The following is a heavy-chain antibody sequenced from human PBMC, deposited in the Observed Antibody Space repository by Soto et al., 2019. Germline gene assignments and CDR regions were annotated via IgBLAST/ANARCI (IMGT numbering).Heavy chain of an antibody. Sequence: SGPTLVNPPQTLTPTCTFFAFSLSTGGVGVGWIRQPPGTALEWLALIYWDDDKRYSPSLRSRLTITKDTSKNQVVLKMTNMDPVDTATYYCIQSRCGGDSLQSYESYSYYGMDVWGQGT. CDR3: IQSRCGGDSLQSYESYSYYGMDV. CDR2: IYWDDDK. V-gene: IGHV2-5*02. D-gene: IGHD2-21*02. J-gene: IGHJ6*02. CDR1: AFSLSTGGVG.